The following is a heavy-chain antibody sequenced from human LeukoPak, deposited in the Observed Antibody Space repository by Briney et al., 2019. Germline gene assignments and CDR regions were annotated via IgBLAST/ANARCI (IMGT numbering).Heavy chain of an antibody. CDR2: ISWNSGSI. J-gene: IGHJ4*02. CDR3: AKVNTYDSSGYFDY. Sequence: GGSLRLSCAASGFTFDDYAMPWVRQAPGKGLEWVSGISWNSGSIGYADSVKGRFTISRDNAKNSLYLQMNSLRAEDTALYYCAKVNTYDSSGYFDYWGQGTLVTVSS. V-gene: IGHV3-9*01. CDR1: GFTFDDYA. D-gene: IGHD3-22*01.